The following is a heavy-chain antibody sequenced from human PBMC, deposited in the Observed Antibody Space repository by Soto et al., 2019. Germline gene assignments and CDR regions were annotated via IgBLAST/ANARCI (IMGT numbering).Heavy chain of an antibody. D-gene: IGHD3-22*01. V-gene: IGHV4-31*03. CDR3: AREGYYDSSGYYYAVIY. Sequence: PSETLSLTCTVSGGSISSGGYYWSWIRQHPGKGLEWIGYIYYSGSTYYNPSLKSRVTISVDTSKNQFSLKLSSVTAADTAVYYCAREGYYDSSGYYYAVIYWGQGTLVTVS. J-gene: IGHJ4*02. CDR1: GGSISSGGYY. CDR2: IYYSGST.